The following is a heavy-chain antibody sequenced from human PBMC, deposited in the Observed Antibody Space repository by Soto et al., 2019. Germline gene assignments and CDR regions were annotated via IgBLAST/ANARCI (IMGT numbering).Heavy chain of an antibody. CDR1: GGSISSYY. V-gene: IGHV4-59*08. CDR3: ARVVVVAAQVPYFDY. D-gene: IGHD2-15*01. CDR2: IYYSGST. J-gene: IGHJ4*02. Sequence: ASETLSLTCTVSGGSISSYYWSWIRQPPGKGLEWIGYIYYSGSTNYNPSLKSRVTISVDTSKNQFSLKLSSVTAADTAVYYCARVVVVAAQVPYFDYWGQGTLVTVSS.